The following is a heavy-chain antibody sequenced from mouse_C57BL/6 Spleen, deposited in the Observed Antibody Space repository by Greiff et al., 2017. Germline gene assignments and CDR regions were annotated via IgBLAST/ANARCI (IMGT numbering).Heavy chain of an antibody. CDR1: GYTFTSYG. D-gene: IGHD2-3*01. Sequence: QVQLQQSGAELARPGASVKLSCKASGYTFTSYGISWVKQRTGQGLEWIGEIYPRSGNTYYNEKFKGKATLTADKSSSTAYMELRSLTSEDSAVYFCALYDGYFDYWGKGTTLTVSS. CDR2: IYPRSGNT. V-gene: IGHV1-81*01. CDR3: ALYDGYFDY. J-gene: IGHJ2*01.